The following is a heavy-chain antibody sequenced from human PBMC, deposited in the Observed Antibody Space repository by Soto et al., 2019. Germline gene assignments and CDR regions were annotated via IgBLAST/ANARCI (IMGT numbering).Heavy chain of an antibody. V-gene: IGHV1-3*01. CDR2: INAGSGNT. Sequence: ASVKVSCKASGYTFTSYAMHWVRQAPGQRLEWMGWINAGSGNTKYSQKFQGRVTITRDTSASTAYMELSSLRSEDTAVYYCARENWFDPWGQGTLVTVSS. CDR1: GYTFTSYA. J-gene: IGHJ5*02. CDR3: ARENWFDP.